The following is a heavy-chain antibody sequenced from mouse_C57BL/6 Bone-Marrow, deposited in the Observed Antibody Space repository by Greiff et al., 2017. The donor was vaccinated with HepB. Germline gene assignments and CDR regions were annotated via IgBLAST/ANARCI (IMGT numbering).Heavy chain of an antibody. CDR1: GFTFSDYY. V-gene: IGHV5-12*01. CDR3: ARHITTDWYFDV. D-gene: IGHD1-1*01. CDR2: ISNGGGST. Sequence: EVKLVESGGGLVQPGGSLKLSCAASGFTFSDYYMYWVRQTPEKRLEWVAYISNGGGSTYYPDTVKGRFTISRDNAKNTLYLQMSRLKSEDTAMYYCARHITTDWYFDVWSTGTTVTVSS. J-gene: IGHJ1*03.